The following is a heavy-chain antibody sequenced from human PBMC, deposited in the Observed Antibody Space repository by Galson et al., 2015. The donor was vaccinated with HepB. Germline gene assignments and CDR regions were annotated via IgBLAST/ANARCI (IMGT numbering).Heavy chain of an antibody. V-gene: IGHV3-9*01. J-gene: IGHJ4*02. Sequence: SLRLSCAASGFTFDDYAMHWVRQVPGKGLEWVSGISWNSGTIDYADSVKGRFTISRENAKNSLYLQMNSLSAEDTALYYCAKDTGGSLDYWGQGTLVTVSS. CDR1: GFTFDDYA. CDR3: AKDTGGSLDY. CDR2: ISWNSGTI. D-gene: IGHD2-8*02.